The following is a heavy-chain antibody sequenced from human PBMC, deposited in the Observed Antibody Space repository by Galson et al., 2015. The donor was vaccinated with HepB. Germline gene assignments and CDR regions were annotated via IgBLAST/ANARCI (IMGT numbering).Heavy chain of an antibody. D-gene: IGHD2-15*01. CDR1: GFTFSSYA. CDR3: ARVFAYNPWWGIGY. CDR2: LSSSGGDT. V-gene: IGHV3-23*01. Sequence: SLRLSCAASGFTFSSYAMTWVRQAPGNGLEYVSSLSSSGGDTYYADSVKGRFTISRDNSRNTLYLQMSSLRVEDTAIYYCARVFAYNPWWGIGYWGQGILVTVSS. J-gene: IGHJ4*02.